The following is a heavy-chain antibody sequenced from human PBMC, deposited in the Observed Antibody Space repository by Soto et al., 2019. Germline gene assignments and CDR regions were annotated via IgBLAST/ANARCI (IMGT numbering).Heavy chain of an antibody. CDR2: IAGSGGNA. V-gene: IGHV3-23*01. J-gene: IGHJ4*02. CDR3: VKDKYWNYIFEF. CDR1: GFKFSTYV. D-gene: IGHD1-7*01. Sequence: EVQLLESGGDLVQPGGSLTLSCVASGFKFSTYVMSWVRLGPGKGLEWVAGIAGSGGNAYYADSVKGRFTISRDNSRNILYLEMNGLTAEDTALYYCVKDKYWNYIFEFWGQGALVTVSS.